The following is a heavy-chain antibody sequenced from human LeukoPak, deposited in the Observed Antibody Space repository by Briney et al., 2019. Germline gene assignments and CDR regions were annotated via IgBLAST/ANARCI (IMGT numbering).Heavy chain of an antibody. Sequence: ASVKVSCKASGYTFTGYYMHWVRRAPGQGREWMGWLNPHNGDTNYVQKFQGRVTMTRDTSISTAFMELSSLRSDDTAVYYCARVDQRISFYFDYWGQGTLITVSS. V-gene: IGHV1-2*02. J-gene: IGHJ4*02. CDR2: LNPHNGDT. D-gene: IGHD3-16*02. CDR3: ARVDQRISFYFDY. CDR1: GYTFTGYY.